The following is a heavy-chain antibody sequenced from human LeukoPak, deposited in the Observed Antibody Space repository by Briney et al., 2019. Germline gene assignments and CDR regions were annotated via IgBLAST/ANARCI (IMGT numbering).Heavy chain of an antibody. D-gene: IGHD3-22*01. V-gene: IGHV3-30*02. CDR1: GFTFSSYG. Sequence: QTGGSLRLSCAASGFTFSSYGMHWVRQAPGKGLEWVAFIRYDGSNKYYADSVKGRFTISRDNAKNSLYLQMNSLRAEDTALYYCARDLAYYYDSSGHEAYYYYYYMDVWGKGTTVTVSS. J-gene: IGHJ6*03. CDR2: IRYDGSNK. CDR3: ARDLAYYYDSSGHEAYYYYYYMDV.